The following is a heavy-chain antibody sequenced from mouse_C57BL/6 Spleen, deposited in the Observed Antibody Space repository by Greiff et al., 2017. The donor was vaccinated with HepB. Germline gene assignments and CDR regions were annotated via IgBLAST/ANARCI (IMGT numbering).Heavy chain of an antibody. CDR3: TRGGITTVVATGFDY. D-gene: IGHD1-1*01. CDR2: ISSGGDYI. V-gene: IGHV5-9-1*02. CDR1: GFTFSSYA. J-gene: IGHJ2*01. Sequence: EVKLMESGEGLVKPGGSLKLSCAASGFTFSSYAMSWVRQTPEKRLEWVAYISSGGDYIYYADTVKGRFTISRDNARNTLYLQMSSLKSEDTAMYYCTRGGITTVVATGFDYWGQGTTLTVSS.